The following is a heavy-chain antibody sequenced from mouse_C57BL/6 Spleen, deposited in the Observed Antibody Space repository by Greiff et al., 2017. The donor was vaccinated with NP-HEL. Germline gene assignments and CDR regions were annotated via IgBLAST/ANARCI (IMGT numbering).Heavy chain of an antibody. CDR2: IYPRSGNT. Sequence: QVQLKQSGAELARPGASVKLSCKASGYTFTSYGISWVKQRTGQGLEWIGEIYPRSGNTYYNEKFKGKATLTADKSSSTAYMELRSLTSEDSAVYFCARGRYSNEAWFAYWGQGTLVTVSA. D-gene: IGHD2-5*01. CDR3: ARGRYSNEAWFAY. J-gene: IGHJ3*01. CDR1: GYTFTSYG. V-gene: IGHV1-81*01.